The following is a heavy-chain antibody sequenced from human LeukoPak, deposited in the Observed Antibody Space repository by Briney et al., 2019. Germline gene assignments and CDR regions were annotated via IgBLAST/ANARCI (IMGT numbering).Heavy chain of an antibody. Sequence: GASVKVSCKASGYTFTGYFMHWVRQAPGQGLEWMGWINPNSGGTNYAQKFQGRVTMTRDTSISTAYMELSRLRSDDTAVCYCARWTLARGYIYRSHIDYWGQGTLVTVSS. CDR1: GYTFTGYF. D-gene: IGHD5-18*01. V-gene: IGHV1-2*02. CDR2: INPNSGGT. J-gene: IGHJ4*02. CDR3: ARWTLARGYIYRSHIDY.